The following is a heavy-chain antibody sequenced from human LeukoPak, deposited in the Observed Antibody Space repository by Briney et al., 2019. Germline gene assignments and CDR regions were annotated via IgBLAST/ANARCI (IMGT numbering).Heavy chain of an antibody. CDR3: ARSENWNDGSLNWFDP. J-gene: IGHJ5*02. CDR2: ISAYNGNT. V-gene: IGHV1-18*01. D-gene: IGHD1-1*01. Sequence: GASVKVSCKASGYTFTSYGISWVRRAPGQGLEWMGWISAYNGNTNYAQKLQGRVTMTTDTSTSTAYMELRSLRSDDTAVYYCARSENWNDGSLNWFDPWGQGTLVTVSS. CDR1: GYTFTSYG.